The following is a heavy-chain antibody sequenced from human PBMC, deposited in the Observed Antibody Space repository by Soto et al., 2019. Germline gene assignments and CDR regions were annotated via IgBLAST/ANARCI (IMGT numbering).Heavy chain of an antibody. CDR1: GVAISSYY. V-gene: IGHV4-59*08. CDR2: INYSGST. D-gene: IGHD6-13*01. J-gene: IGHJ3*02. Sequence: PSETLSLTCIVSGVAISSYYWNWIRQPPGKGLEWIGYINYSGSTNYNPSLKSRVTISVDTSKNQFSLKLSSVTAADTAVYYCARRYSSAFDIWGQGTMVTVSS. CDR3: ARRYSSAFDI.